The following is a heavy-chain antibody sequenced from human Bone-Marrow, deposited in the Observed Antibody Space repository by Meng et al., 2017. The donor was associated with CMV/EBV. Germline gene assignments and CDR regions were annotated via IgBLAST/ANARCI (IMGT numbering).Heavy chain of an antibody. D-gene: IGHD3-10*01. Sequence: GESLKISCAASGFGFSGFQMNWIRQAPGKGLEWISSISSSGQNIYYFDSVRGRFTISRDNARNSLFLQMTSLRVDDTATYYCARDFGSRGFGCWGPGPLVTVAS. CDR1: GFGFSGFQ. V-gene: IGHV3-48*03. J-gene: IGHJ4*02. CDR3: ARDFGSRGFGC. CDR2: ISSSGQNI.